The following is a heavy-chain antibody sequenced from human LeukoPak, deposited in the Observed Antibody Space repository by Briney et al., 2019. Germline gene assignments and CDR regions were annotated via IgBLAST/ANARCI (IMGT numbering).Heavy chain of an antibody. CDR1: GGSISSSNW. D-gene: IGHD3-22*01. CDR3: ASSSIDSYSSDSYFDC. Sequence: SQSLSLTSPVSGGSISSSNWWSGVRQPPGKGLEQVVEIYNGGGTNYKPSLKSRITISVDKSKHQFSLKLSSVTAAETVVYYCASSSIDSYSSDSYFDCWGQGILVTVSS. CDR2: IYNGGGT. J-gene: IGHJ4*02. V-gene: IGHV4-4*02.